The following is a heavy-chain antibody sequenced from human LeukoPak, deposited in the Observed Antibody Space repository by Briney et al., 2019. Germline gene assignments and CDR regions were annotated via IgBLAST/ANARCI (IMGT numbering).Heavy chain of an antibody. V-gene: IGHV3-30*03. Sequence: GGSLRLSCAASGFTFSSYGMHWVRQAPGKGLEWVAVISYDGSNKYYADSVKGRFTISRDNSKNTLYLQMNSLRVADTAVYYCARADRSYGQWLVPDGPGAFDIWGQGTMVAVSS. CDR2: ISYDGSNK. CDR1: GFTFSSYG. CDR3: ARADRSYGQWLVPDGPGAFDI. D-gene: IGHD6-19*01. J-gene: IGHJ3*02.